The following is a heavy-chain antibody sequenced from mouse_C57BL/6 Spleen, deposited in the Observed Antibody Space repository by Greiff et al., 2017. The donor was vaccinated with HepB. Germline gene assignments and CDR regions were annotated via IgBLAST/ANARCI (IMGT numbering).Heavy chain of an antibody. CDR2: IYYSGTS. CDR3: ARGSDYFDY. V-gene: IGHV3-5*01. CDR1: GISITTGNYR. J-gene: IGHJ2*01. Sequence: VQLQQSGPGLVKPSQTVFLTCTVTGISITTGNYRWSWIRHFPGNKLEWIGYIYYSGTSTYNPSLTNRTTITRYTPTNQFFLEMNSCTAEDTATYYCARGSDYFDYWGQGTTLTVSS.